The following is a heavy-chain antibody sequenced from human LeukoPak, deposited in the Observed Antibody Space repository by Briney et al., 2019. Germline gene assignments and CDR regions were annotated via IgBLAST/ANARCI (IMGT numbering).Heavy chain of an antibody. D-gene: IGHD6-19*01. CDR2: INPNSGGT. CDR1: GYTFTGYY. J-gene: IGHJ6*03. V-gene: IGHV1-2*06. CDR3: ASFIAVAGYYYYYMDV. Sequence: ASVKVSCKASGYTFTGYYMHWVRQAPGQGLEWMGRINPNSGGTNYAQKFQGRVTMTRDTSISTAYMELSRLRSGDTAVYYCASFIAVAGYYYYYMDVWGKGTTVTVSS.